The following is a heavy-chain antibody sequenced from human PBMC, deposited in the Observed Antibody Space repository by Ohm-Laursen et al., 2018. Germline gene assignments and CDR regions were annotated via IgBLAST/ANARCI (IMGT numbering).Heavy chain of an antibody. CDR3: AREPCNWGYTWFDP. Sequence: SLRLSCAASGFTFSSYSMNWVRQAPGKGLEWVSSISSSSSYIYYADSVKGRFTISRDNAKNSLYLQMNSLTVEDTAVYYCAREPCNWGYTWFDPWGQGTLVTVSS. V-gene: IGHV3-21*01. D-gene: IGHD7-27*01. J-gene: IGHJ5*02. CDR1: GFTFSSYS. CDR2: ISSSSSYI.